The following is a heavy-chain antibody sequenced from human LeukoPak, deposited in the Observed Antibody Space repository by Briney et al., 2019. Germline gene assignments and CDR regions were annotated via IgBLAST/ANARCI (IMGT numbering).Heavy chain of an antibody. Sequence: SETLSLTCTVSGGSISSGTYYWGWIRQPPGKGLQWIGSVYYSGSTYYNPSLQSRVTISVDTSKNQFSLKLSSVTAADTAVYYCARDHVGYFDYWGQGTLVTVSS. CDR3: ARDHVGYFDY. CDR1: GGSISSGTYY. V-gene: IGHV4-39*07. CDR2: VYYSGST. J-gene: IGHJ4*02. D-gene: IGHD1-26*01.